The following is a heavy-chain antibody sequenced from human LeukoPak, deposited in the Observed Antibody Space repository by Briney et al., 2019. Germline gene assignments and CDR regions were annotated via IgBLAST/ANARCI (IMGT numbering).Heavy chain of an antibody. CDR1: GDSVSSDGFA. CDR3: ARASLQSVYFDC. CDR2: TYYRSKWNN. Sequence: SQTLSLTCAISGDSVSSDGFAWGWIRQSPSRGLGWLGRTYYRSKWNNDYAVSVKSRITINPDTSKNQFSLQLNSVTPEDTAVYYCARASLQSVYFDCWGQGTLVTVSS. V-gene: IGHV6-1*01. J-gene: IGHJ4*02.